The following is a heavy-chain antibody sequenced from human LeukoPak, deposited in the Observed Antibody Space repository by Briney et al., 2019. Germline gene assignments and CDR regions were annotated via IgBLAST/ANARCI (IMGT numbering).Heavy chain of an antibody. D-gene: IGHD3-16*02. CDR3: ARVSFSYIYGMDV. CDR1: AFTFDDYD. CDR2: INWNGGST. V-gene: IGHV3-20*04. J-gene: IGHJ6*02. Sequence: GGSLRLSCAASAFTFDDYDMSWVRQAPGKGLEWVSGINWNGGSTGYADSVKGRFTISRDNAKNSLYLQMNSLRAEDTALYYCARVSFSYIYGMDVWGQGTTVTVSS.